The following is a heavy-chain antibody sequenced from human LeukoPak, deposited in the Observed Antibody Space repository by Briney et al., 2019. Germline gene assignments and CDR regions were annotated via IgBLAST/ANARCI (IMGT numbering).Heavy chain of an antibody. J-gene: IGHJ6*02. CDR3: ARDQAYYYYGMDV. CDR2: ISYDGSNK. V-gene: IGHV3-30-3*01. CDR1: GFTFSSYA. Sequence: PGGSLRLSCVASGFTFSSYAMHWVRQAPGKGLEWVAVISYDGSNKYYADSVKGRFTISRDNSKNTLYLQMNSLRAEDTAVYYCARDQAYYYYGMDVWGQGTTVTVSS.